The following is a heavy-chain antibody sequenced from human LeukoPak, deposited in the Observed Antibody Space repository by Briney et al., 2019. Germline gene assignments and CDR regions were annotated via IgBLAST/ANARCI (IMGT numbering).Heavy chain of an antibody. V-gene: IGHV1-69*05. CDR1: GGTFSSYA. D-gene: IGHD2/OR15-2a*01. Sequence: GASVKVSCKASGGTFSSYAISWVRQAPGQGLEWMGRIIPIFGTANYAQKFQGRVTITTDESTSPAYMELSSLRSEDTAVYYCARDTIIRGYMDVWGKGTTVTVSS. CDR3: ARDTIIRGYMDV. J-gene: IGHJ6*03. CDR2: IIPIFGTA.